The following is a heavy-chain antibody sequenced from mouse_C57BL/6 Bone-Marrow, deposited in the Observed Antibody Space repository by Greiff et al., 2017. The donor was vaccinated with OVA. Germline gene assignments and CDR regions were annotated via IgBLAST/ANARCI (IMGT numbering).Heavy chain of an antibody. D-gene: IGHD4-1*02. CDR2: ISYDGSN. CDR3: AREPLNWDFDY. CDR1: GYSITSGYY. V-gene: IGHV3-6*01. Sequence: EVKLQESGPGLVKPSQSLSLTCSVTGYSITSGYYWNWIRQFPGNKLEWMGYISYDGSNNYNPSLKNRISITRDTSKNQFFLKLNSVTTEDTATYYCAREPLNWDFDYWGQGTTLTVSS. J-gene: IGHJ2*01.